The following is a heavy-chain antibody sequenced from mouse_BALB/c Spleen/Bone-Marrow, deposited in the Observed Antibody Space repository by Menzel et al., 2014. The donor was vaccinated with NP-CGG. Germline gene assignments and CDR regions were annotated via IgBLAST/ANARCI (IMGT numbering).Heavy chain of an antibody. CDR2: ILPGSGST. CDR3: ARWGLGVGRIDY. J-gene: IGHJ4*01. CDR1: GYTFSSYW. D-gene: IGHD3-1*01. V-gene: IGHV1-9*01. Sequence: QVQLQQPGAELMKPGASVKISCKATGYTFSSYWIDWVKQRPGHGLEWIGEILPGSGSTNYNEKFKGKATFTAATSSNTAHMQLSSLTSEDSAVYYCARWGLGVGRIDYWGQGTSVTVSS.